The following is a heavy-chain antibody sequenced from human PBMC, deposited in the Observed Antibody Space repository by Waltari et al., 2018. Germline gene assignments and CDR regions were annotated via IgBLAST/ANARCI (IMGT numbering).Heavy chain of an antibody. D-gene: IGHD2-21*01. Sequence: VQLVQSGAEVKKPGAPGKISCKTSEFTLTRSSIHWVRQAPGQGLEWMGIINPSGGSTIYAQKFQGRVTMTRDTSTSTVYMELSSLRSEDTAVYYCARDTGALWMDVWGQGTTVTVSS. V-gene: IGHV1-46*01. CDR3: ARDTGALWMDV. CDR2: INPSGGST. CDR1: EFTLTRSS. J-gene: IGHJ6*02.